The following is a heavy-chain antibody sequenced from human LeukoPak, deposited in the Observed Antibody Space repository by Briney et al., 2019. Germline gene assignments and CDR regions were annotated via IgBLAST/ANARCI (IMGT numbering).Heavy chain of an antibody. Sequence: GGSLRLSCAASGFTVSSKYLTWVRQAPGKGLEWVSLIYASGSTTYADSVKGRFIISRDNSRNTLYLQMNSLRAEDTAVYYCVSYDHQLLNWYFDLWGRGTLVTVSS. CDR1: GFTVSSKY. D-gene: IGHD1-1*01. CDR3: VSYDHQLLNWYFDL. J-gene: IGHJ2*01. CDR2: IYASGST. V-gene: IGHV3-53*01.